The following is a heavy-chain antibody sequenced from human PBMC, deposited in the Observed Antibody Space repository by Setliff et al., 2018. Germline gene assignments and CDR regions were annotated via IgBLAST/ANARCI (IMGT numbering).Heavy chain of an antibody. J-gene: IGHJ4*02. CDR1: GYTFTNYW. V-gene: IGHV5-51*01. CDR2: IYPADSDT. CDR3: ARSTVTQDFDS. D-gene: IGHD4-17*01. Sequence: GESLKISCQGSGYTFTNYWIAWVRQMPGKGLEYMGIIYPADSDTTYSPSFQGQVTISADKSISTTYLQWSSLKASDTGMYYCARSTVTQDFDSWGQGTLVTVSS.